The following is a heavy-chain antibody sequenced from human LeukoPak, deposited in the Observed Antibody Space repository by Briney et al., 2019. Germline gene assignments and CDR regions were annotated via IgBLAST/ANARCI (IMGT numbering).Heavy chain of an antibody. CDR2: IYTSGST. J-gene: IGHJ5*02. Sequence: SETLSLTCTVSGGSVSSYYWSWIRQPAGKGLEWIGRIYTSGSTKYNPSLKSRVTMSVDTSKNQFSLQLTSVTAADTAVYYCAKSLYGSGSYYNWFDPWGQGTLVTVSS. D-gene: IGHD3-10*01. CDR3: AKSLYGSGSYYNWFDP. V-gene: IGHV4-4*07. CDR1: GGSVSSYY.